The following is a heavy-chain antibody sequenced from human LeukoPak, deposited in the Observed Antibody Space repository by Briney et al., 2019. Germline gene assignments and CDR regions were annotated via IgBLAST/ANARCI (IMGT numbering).Heavy chain of an antibody. D-gene: IGHD2-2*01. Sequence: PGGSLRLSCEVSGFTFTRYGMHWVRQAPGKGLEWVAVVWHDGSDNAYADPVRGRFTISRDDTKNMLYLQMDSLRAEDTALYYCARDRTYCSSTSCTRLGMDVWGQGTTVTVSS. CDR1: GFTFTRYG. V-gene: IGHV3-33*01. CDR3: ARDRTYCSSTSCTRLGMDV. J-gene: IGHJ6*02. CDR2: VWHDGSDN.